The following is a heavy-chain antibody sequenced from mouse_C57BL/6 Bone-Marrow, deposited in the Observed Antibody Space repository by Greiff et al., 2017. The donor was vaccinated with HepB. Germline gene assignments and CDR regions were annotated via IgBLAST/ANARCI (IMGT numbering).Heavy chain of an antibody. Sequence: VQLKESGGGLVKPGGSLKLSCAASGFTFSSYAMSWVRQTPEKRLEWVATISDGGSYTYYPDNVKGRFTISRDNAKNNLYLQMSHLKSEDTAMYYCARDCDGYFYYFDYWGQGTTLTVSS. D-gene: IGHD2-3*01. CDR1: GFTFSSYA. CDR2: ISDGGSYT. V-gene: IGHV5-4*01. J-gene: IGHJ2*01. CDR3: ARDCDGYFYYFDY.